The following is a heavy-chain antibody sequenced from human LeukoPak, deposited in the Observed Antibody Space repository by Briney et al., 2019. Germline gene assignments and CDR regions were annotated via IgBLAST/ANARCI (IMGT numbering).Heavy chain of an antibody. D-gene: IGHD5-18*01. J-gene: IGHJ4*02. CDR1: GYTFTSYA. CDR2: INAGNGNT. CDR3: ARDHPVQLWLLGY. V-gene: IGHV1-3*01. Sequence: ASVKVSCKASGYTFTSYAMHWVRQAPGQRLEWMGWINAGNGNTKYSQKFQGRVTITRDTSASTACMELSSLRSEDTAVYYCARDHPVQLWLLGYWGQGTLVTVSS.